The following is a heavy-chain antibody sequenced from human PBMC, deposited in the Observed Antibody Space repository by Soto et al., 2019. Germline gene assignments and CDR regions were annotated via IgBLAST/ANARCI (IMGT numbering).Heavy chain of an antibody. CDR3: AREKRGTIQPYFYYLDV. CDR2: INHRGTT. Sequence: QVHLEESGPGLVKPSGTLSLTCAVSSGSISSSDWWTWVRQPPGKGLEWIGEINHRGTTNYNPSLKDRASIAVDKSQNQFSRRVTSVTAAETAVYYCAREKRGTIQPYFYYLDVWGKGATVTVSS. V-gene: IGHV4-4*02. J-gene: IGHJ6*03. D-gene: IGHD1-7*01. CDR1: SGSISSSDW.